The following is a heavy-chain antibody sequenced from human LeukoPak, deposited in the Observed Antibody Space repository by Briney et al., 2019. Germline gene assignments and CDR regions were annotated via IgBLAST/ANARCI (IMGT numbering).Heavy chain of an antibody. V-gene: IGHV1-69*04. CDR1: GGSFSSHG. Sequence: SVKVSCKASGGSFSSHGITWVRQAPGQGLEWMGRILPIFKRTDYAQKFQGRVTMTEDTSTDTAYMELSSLRSEDTAVYYCATELGVAGTYFDYWGQGTLVTVSS. CDR2: ILPIFKRT. CDR3: ATELGVAGTYFDY. D-gene: IGHD6-19*01. J-gene: IGHJ4*02.